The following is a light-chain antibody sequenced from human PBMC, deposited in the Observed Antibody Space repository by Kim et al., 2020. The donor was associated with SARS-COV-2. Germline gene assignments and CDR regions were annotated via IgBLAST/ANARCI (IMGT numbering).Light chain of an antibody. CDR3: NSRDSNDNVV. CDR2: GKN. Sequence: SSELTQDPAVSVASGQTVRITCQGDSLRSYYATWYQQKPGQAPILVIYGKNNRPSGIPDRFSGSSSGNTASLTITGTQVGDEADYYCNSRDSNDNVVFGGGTKLTVL. CDR1: SLRSYY. J-gene: IGLJ2*01. V-gene: IGLV3-19*01.